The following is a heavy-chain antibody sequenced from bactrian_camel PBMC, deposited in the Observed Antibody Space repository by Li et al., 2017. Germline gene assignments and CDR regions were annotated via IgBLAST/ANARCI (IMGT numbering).Heavy chain of an antibody. CDR3: AADAGTGGGWCSLSQNYPY. J-gene: IGHJ4*01. D-gene: IGHD1*01. Sequence: VQLVESGGGSVQPGGSLTLSCAASGITTSRNCMAWFRQAPGQRREGVAGFYSSDGRTWYATSVKGRFSISKDTSKNTLYLQMNNLKPEDTAMYYCAADAGTGGGWCSLSQNYPYWGRGTQVTVS. CDR1: GITTSRNC. V-gene: IGHV3S1*01. CDR2: FYSSDGRT.